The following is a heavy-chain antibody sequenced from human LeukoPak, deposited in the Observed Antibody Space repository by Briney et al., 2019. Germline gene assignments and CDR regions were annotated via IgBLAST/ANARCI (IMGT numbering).Heavy chain of an antibody. J-gene: IGHJ4*02. CDR1: GFTFSSYG. CDR2: IRYDGSNK. D-gene: IGHD2-15*01. Sequence: PGGSLRLSCAASGFTFSSYGMHWFRQAPGKGLEWVAFIRYDGSNKYYADSVKGRSTISRDNSKNTLYLQMNSLRAEDTAVYYCAKSARRYCSGGSCYYFDYWGQGTLVTVSS. V-gene: IGHV3-30*02. CDR3: AKSARRYCSGGSCYYFDY.